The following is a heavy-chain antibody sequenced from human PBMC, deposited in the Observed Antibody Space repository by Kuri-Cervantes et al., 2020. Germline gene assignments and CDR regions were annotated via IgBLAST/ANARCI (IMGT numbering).Heavy chain of an antibody. J-gene: IGHJ3*02. V-gene: IGHV3-23*01. D-gene: IGHD5-12*01. Sequence: GESLKISCAASGFTFSSYAMSWVRQAPGKGLEWVSAISGSGGSTYYADSVKGRFTISRDNSKNTLYLQMNSLRAEDTAVCYCASDAVVATPGAFDIWGQGTMVTVSS. CDR1: GFTFSSYA. CDR2: ISGSGGST. CDR3: ASDAVVATPGAFDI.